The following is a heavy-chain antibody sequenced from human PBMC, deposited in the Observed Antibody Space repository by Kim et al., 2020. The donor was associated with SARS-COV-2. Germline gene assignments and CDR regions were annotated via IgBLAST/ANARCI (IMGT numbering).Heavy chain of an antibody. CDR2: IYYSGST. CDR3: VGVGVSGIAAAARNYYYGMDV. J-gene: IGHJ6*02. CDR1: GGSISSSSYY. D-gene: IGHD6-13*01. Sequence: SETLSLTCTVSGGSISSSSYYWGWIRQPPGKGLEWIGSIYYSGSTYYNPSLKSRVTISVDTSKNQFSLKLSSVTAADTAVYYCVGVGVSGIAAAARNYYYGMDVWGQGTTVTVSS. V-gene: IGHV4-39*01.